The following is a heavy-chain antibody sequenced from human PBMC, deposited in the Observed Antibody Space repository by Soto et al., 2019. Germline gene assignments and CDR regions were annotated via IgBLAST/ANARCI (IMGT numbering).Heavy chain of an antibody. CDR1: GFTFSSYG. D-gene: IGHD3-10*01. CDR3: ARGKIWFWELGYAFDI. J-gene: IGHJ3*02. CDR2: IWDDGSNK. V-gene: IGHV3-33*01. Sequence: QVQLVESGGGVVQPGRSLRLSCAASGFTFSSYGMHWVRQAPGKGLEWVAVIWDDGSNKYYADSVKGRFTISRDNSKNTLYLQMNSLRAEDTAVYYCARGKIWFWELGYAFDIWGQGTMVTVSS.